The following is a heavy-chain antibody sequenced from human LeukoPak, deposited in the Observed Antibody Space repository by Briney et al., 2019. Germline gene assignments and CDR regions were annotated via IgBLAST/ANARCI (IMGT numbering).Heavy chain of an antibody. CDR1: GFTCSSYW. J-gene: IGHJ4*02. Sequence: QAAGYLRLSCAASGFTCSSYWMNWVRQAPGKGLEWVANIEQDGSEKDYVDSVKGPFTISRDNAQNSLYLQMNSLSAEDTAVYYCARDHARDGYNFWGQGTLVTVSS. CDR3: ARDHARDGYNF. V-gene: IGHV3-7*01. CDR2: IEQDGSEK. D-gene: IGHD5-24*01.